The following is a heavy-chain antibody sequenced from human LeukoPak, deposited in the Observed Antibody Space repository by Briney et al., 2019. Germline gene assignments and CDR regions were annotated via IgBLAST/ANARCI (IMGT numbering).Heavy chain of an antibody. V-gene: IGHV5-51*01. J-gene: IGHJ3*02. D-gene: IGHD3-10*01. CDR3: ARVGWFGETRDDAFDI. CDR1: GYSFTSYW. Sequence: GESLKISCKGSGYSFTSYWIGWVRQMPGKGLEWMGIIYPGDSDTRYSPSFQGQVTISADKSISTAYLQWSSLKASDTAMYYCARVGWFGETRDDAFDIWGQGTMVTVSS. CDR2: IYPGDSDT.